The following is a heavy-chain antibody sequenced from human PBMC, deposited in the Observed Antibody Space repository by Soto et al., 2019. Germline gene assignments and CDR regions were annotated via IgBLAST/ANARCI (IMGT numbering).Heavy chain of an antibody. Sequence: ASVKVSCKASGYTFTGYDMHWVRQAPGQGLEWMGWINPNSGGTNYAQKFQGRVTMTRDTSISTAHMELSRLRSDDTAVYYCARDSSSSFGFDPWGQGTLVTVSS. D-gene: IGHD6-6*01. CDR2: INPNSGGT. CDR1: GYTFTGYD. V-gene: IGHV1-2*02. CDR3: ARDSSSSFGFDP. J-gene: IGHJ5*02.